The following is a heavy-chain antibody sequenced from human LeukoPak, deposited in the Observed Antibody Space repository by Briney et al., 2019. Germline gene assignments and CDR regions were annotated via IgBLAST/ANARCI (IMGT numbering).Heavy chain of an antibody. CDR2: IYSGGST. D-gene: IGHD6-13*01. J-gene: IGHJ4*02. CDR3: ARDHSSWYDY. CDR1: GFTFSSYS. Sequence: GGSLRLSCAASGFTFSSYSMNWVRQAPGKGLEWVSVIYSGGSTYYADSVKGRFTISRDNSKNTLYLQMNSLRAEDTAVYYCARDHSSWYDYWGQGTLVTVSS. V-gene: IGHV3-53*01.